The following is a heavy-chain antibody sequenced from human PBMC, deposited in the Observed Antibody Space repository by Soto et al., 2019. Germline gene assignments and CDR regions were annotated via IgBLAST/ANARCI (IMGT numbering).Heavy chain of an antibody. D-gene: IGHD6-19*01. V-gene: IGHV4-4*07. CDR1: GGSISNKY. CDR2: MSSSGVT. Sequence: QVQLQESGPGLVKPSETLSLTCTVSGGSISNKYWSWIRQPAGKGLEWVGRMSSSGVTNYSPSFKSRVTMSVDMSKNQFSLKLSSVTATDAAVYYCARALDSSRWYGDDAFDIWGQGTMVTVSS. J-gene: IGHJ3*02. CDR3: ARALDSSRWYGDDAFDI.